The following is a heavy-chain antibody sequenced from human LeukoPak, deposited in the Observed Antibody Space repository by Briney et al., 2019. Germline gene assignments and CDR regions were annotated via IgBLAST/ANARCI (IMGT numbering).Heavy chain of an antibody. D-gene: IGHD3-22*01. CDR1: GGTFSSYA. J-gene: IGHJ3*02. V-gene: IGHV1-69*05. Sequence: SVKVFCKASGGTFSSYAISWVRQAPGQGLEWMGRIIPIFGTASYAQKFQGRVTITTDESTSTAYMELSSLRSEDTAVYYCARPLRSGYYYNAFGIWGQGTMVTVSS. CDR2: IIPIFGTA. CDR3: ARPLRSGYYYNAFGI.